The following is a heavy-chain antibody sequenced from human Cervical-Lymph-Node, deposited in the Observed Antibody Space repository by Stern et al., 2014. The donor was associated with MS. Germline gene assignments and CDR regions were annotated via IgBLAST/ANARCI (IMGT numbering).Heavy chain of an antibody. CDR3: ARLVAPGGDAFDI. CDR1: GYRFTNYW. Sequence: EVQLVQSGGEMKKPGESLQISCQGSGYRFTNYWIGWVRQMPGKGLEWMGIIYPGDSDARYSPSFRGQVTISADKSIKTAYLKWTSLRASDTAIYYCARLVAPGGDAFDIWGQGTWVIVSS. J-gene: IGHJ3*02. D-gene: IGHD3-16*02. V-gene: IGHV5-51*01. CDR2: IYPGDSDA.